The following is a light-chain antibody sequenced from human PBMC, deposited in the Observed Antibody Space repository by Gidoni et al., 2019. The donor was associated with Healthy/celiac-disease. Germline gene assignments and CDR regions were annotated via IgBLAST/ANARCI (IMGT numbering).Light chain of an antibody. Sequence: AIRMTQSPSSFSAATGDRGTITCRASQGISSYLAWYQQKPGKAPKLLIYAASTLQSGVPSRFSGSGSGTDFTLTISCLQSEDFATYYCQQYYSSPPTFGGGTKVEIK. CDR1: QGISSY. J-gene: IGKJ4*01. CDR3: QQYYSSPPT. V-gene: IGKV1-8*01. CDR2: AAS.